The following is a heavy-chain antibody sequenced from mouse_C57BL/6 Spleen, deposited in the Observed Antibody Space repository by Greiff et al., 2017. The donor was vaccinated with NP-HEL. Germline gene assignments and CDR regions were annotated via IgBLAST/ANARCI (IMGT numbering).Heavy chain of an antibody. CDR2: IDPSDSYT. CDR3: AREGGNYKSFDY. V-gene: IGHV1-69*01. D-gene: IGHD2-1*01. J-gene: IGHJ2*01. Sequence: QVQLQQPGAELVMPGASVKLSCKASGYTFTSYWMHWVKQRPGQGLEWIGEIDPSDSYTNYIQKFKGKSTLTVDKSSSTAYMQLSSLTSEDSAVYYCAREGGNYKSFDYWGQGTTLTVSS. CDR1: GYTFTSYW.